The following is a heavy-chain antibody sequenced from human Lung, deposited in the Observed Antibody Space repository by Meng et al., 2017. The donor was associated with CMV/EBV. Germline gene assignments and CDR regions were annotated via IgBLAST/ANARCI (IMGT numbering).Heavy chain of an antibody. CDR2: IPHRGSS. J-gene: IGHJ1*01. CDR3: LRRSGGSV. D-gene: IGHD3-10*01. Sequence: QVTLRGSAPELVKPSETLSLPCAVSGDSITNHNWWAWVRQPPGKGLEWIGEIPHRGSSAYNPSLKSRVSMSIDKSKNQFSLKLTSVTAADTAVYHCLRRSGGSVWGQGTLVTVSS. V-gene: IGHV4-4*02. CDR1: GDSITNHNW.